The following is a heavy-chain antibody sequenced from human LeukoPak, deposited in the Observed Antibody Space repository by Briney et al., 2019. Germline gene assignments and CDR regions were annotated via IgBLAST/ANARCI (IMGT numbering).Heavy chain of an antibody. Sequence: SETLSLTCTVSGGSISRYYWSWIRQPPGKGLEWIGYIYNSGSTNYNPSLKSRVTITVDTSKNQLSLKLSSVTAADTAVYYCGRHASESLGMDVWGKGTTVTVSS. CDR3: GRHASESLGMDV. CDR1: GGSISRYY. D-gene: IGHD7-27*01. CDR2: IYNSGST. J-gene: IGHJ6*04. V-gene: IGHV4-59*08.